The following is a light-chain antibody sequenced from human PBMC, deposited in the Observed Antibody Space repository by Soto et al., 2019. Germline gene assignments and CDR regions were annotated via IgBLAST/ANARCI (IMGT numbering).Light chain of an antibody. CDR3: QQRGNWPRVT. J-gene: IGKJ3*01. CDR2: DAS. V-gene: IGKV3-15*01. Sequence: EIVMTQFPATLAVSPGDRATLSCRASLSVKNNLAWYQHKPGQAPRLLIYDASTRATGIPARFTGSGSGTEFTLTISGLQSEDFAIYYCQQRGNWPRVTFGPGT. CDR1: LSVKNN.